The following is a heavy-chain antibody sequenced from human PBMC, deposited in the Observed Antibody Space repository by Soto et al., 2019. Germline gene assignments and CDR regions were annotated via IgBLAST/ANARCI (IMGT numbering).Heavy chain of an antibody. V-gene: IGHV3-48*01. CDR1: GFTFSSYN. Sequence: EVQLVESGGGLVQPGGSLRLSCAASGFTFSSYNMNWVRQAPGKGLEWVSYISSRSSTMYYADSVKGRFTISRDNAKNSIYLQMNSLRAEDTAVYFCARGPGYGSTPYDFDYWGQGTLVTVSS. CDR2: ISSRSSTM. D-gene: IGHD5-12*01. CDR3: ARGPGYGSTPYDFDY. J-gene: IGHJ4*02.